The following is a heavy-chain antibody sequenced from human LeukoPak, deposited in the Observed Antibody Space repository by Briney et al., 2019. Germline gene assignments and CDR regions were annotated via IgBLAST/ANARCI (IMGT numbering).Heavy chain of an antibody. CDR2: ITPIFGTA. J-gene: IGHJ4*02. D-gene: IGHD3-22*01. CDR3: AREWGLESSGYYYAY. V-gene: IGHV1-69*13. CDR1: GGTFSRFT. Sequence: SVKVSCKASGGTFSRFTISWVRQAPGQGFEWMGGITPIFGTANFAQKFQGRVSITADESTSTAFMELSSLRSEDTAVYCCAREWGLESSGYYYAYWGQGTLVTVSS.